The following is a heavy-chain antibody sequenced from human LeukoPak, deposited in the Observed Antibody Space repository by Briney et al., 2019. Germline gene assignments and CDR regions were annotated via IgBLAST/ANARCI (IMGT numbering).Heavy chain of an antibody. D-gene: IGHD3-22*01. CDR2: IRYDGSNK. J-gene: IGHJ4*02. CDR1: GFTFSSYG. CDR3: AKDLTGFYGSGYVSGY. Sequence: GGSLRLSCAASGFTFSSYGMHWVRQAPGKGLEWVAFIRYDGSNKYYADSVKGRFTISRDNSKNTLYLQMNSLRAEDTAVYYCAKDLTGFYGSGYVSGYWGQGTLVTVSS. V-gene: IGHV3-30*02.